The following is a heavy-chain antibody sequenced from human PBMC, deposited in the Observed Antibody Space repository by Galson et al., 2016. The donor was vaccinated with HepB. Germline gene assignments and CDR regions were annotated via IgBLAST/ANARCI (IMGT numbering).Heavy chain of an antibody. CDR2: IYHSGRT. CDR1: GGSISSSGYY. D-gene: IGHD1-26*01. V-gene: IGHV4-39*01. Sequence: LPCTFSGGSISSSGYYWVWIRQAPGKGLDWIGSIYHSGRTYYNPSLKSRVTISVDTSRNQFSLKLSSVTAADTAVYYCAPYQWAYFLDYWGQGALVTVSS. CDR3: APYQWAYFLDY. J-gene: IGHJ4*02.